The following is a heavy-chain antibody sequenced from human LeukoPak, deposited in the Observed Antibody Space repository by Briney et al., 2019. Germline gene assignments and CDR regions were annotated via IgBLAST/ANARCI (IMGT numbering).Heavy chain of an antibody. J-gene: IGHJ6*02. V-gene: IGHV3-21*01. CDR2: ISSSSSYI. CDR1: GFSFSDFW. Sequence: SGGSLRLSCIASGFSFSDFWMSWVRQAPGQGLEWVSSISSSSSYIYYADSVKGRFTISRDNAKNSLYLQMNSLRAEDTAVYYCARDTRQYSSSFAYYYYGMDVWGQGTTVTVSS. CDR3: ARDTRQYSSSFAYYYYGMDV. D-gene: IGHD6-6*01.